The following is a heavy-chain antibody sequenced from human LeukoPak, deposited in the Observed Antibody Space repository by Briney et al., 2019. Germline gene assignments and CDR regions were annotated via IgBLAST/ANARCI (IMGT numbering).Heavy chain of an antibody. CDR2: SSGGGGST. CDR3: AKSPRYCSGAPCFYYMDV. V-gene: IGHV3-23*01. J-gene: IGHJ6*03. D-gene: IGHD2-15*01. CDR1: GFMFSNYA. Sequence: GGSLRLSCAAAGFMFSNYAMSWVRQAPGKGLEWVSTSSGGGGSTYYADSVKGRFTISRDNSKNTLYLQMNSLRAEDTAIYYCAKSPRYCSGAPCFYYMDVWGKGTTVTVSS.